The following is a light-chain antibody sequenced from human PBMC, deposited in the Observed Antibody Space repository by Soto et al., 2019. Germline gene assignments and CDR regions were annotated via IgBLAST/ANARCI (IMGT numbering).Light chain of an antibody. Sequence: DIQMTQSPSSLSASVGDRVTITCRASQSISNFLNWYQQKPGKAPKLLIYAASTLQSGVPSRFSGSGSGTDFTLTISSLQPEDFGTYYCQPSYTTPFTFTFGGATKVEIK. CDR2: AAS. CDR1: QSISNF. CDR3: QPSYTTPFTFT. J-gene: IGKJ4*01. V-gene: IGKV1-39*01.